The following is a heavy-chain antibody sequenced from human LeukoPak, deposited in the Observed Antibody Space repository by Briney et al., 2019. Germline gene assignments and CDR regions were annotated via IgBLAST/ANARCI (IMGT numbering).Heavy chain of an antibody. CDR3: VSQYCDGGNCYPYFDS. D-gene: IGHD2-15*01. CDR2: SYESGTT. Sequence: SQTLSLTCAVSGGSIRSAGYSWNWIRQPPGKGLEWIGYSYESGTTYYNPSLESRVSISVDRSKNQFSLRLTSVTAADTAVYFCVSQYCDGGNCYPYFDSWSQGTLVTVSS. J-gene: IGHJ4*02. V-gene: IGHV4-30-2*01. CDR1: GGSIRSAGYS.